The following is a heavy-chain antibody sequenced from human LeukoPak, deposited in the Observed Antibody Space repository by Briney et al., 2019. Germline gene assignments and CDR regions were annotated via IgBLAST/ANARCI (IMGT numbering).Heavy chain of an antibody. CDR1: GYTFTSYY. J-gene: IGHJ4*02. Sequence: ASVKVSSKASGYTFTSYYMHWVRQAPGQGLEWMGIINPSGGTTSNAQKFQGRVAMTRDMSTSTVYMELSSLRSEDTAVYYCARLEVVVAEALEYWGQGTLVTVSS. CDR3: ARLEVVVAEALEY. CDR2: INPSGGTT. V-gene: IGHV1-46*01. D-gene: IGHD2-15*01.